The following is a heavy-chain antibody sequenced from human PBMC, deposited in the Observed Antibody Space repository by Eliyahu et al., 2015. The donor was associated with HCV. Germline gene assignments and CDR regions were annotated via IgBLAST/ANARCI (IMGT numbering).Heavy chain of an antibody. CDR1: GGSISSGGYY. Sequence: QVQLQESGPGLVKPSQTLSLTCTVSGGSISSGGYYWSWIRQHPGKGLEWIGYIYYSGSTYYNPSLKSRVTISVDTSKNQFSLKLSSVTAADTAVYYCARDNSLDMVRGVYNWFDPWGQGTLVTVSS. V-gene: IGHV4-31*03. CDR3: ARDNSLDMVRGVYNWFDP. CDR2: IYYSGST. D-gene: IGHD3-10*01. J-gene: IGHJ5*02.